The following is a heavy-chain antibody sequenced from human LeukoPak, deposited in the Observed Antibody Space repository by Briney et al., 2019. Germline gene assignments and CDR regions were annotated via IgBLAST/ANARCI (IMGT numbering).Heavy chain of an antibody. J-gene: IGHJ4*02. V-gene: IGHV3-73*01. Sequence: GGSLRLSCAASGFTFSSYAMSWVRQAPGKGLEWVGRIRSKANSYATAYAASVKGRFTISRDDSKNTAYLQMNSLKTEDTAVYYCTRQVAVAGLEPDYWGQGTLVTVSS. CDR2: IRSKANSYAT. CDR1: GFTFSSYA. CDR3: TRQVAVAGLEPDY. D-gene: IGHD6-19*01.